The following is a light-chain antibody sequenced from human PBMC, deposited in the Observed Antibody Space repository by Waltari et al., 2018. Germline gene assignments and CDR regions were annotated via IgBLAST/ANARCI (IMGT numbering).Light chain of an antibody. CDR2: GAS. V-gene: IGKV3-15*01. Sequence: EIVMTQPPAALSVSPGERATLSCRASQSISNNLACYQHKPGQPPRLLISGASTRATGVPARFSGSGSGTEFTLTISSLQSEDSAIYFCQQYNTWPPSTFGQGTKLEIK. CDR1: QSISNN. CDR3: QQYNTWPPST. J-gene: IGKJ2*02.